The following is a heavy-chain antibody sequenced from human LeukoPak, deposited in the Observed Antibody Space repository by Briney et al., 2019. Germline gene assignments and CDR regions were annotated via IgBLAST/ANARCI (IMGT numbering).Heavy chain of an antibody. CDR3: ARDERWLQFYFDY. Sequence: AGGSLRLSCAASGFTFSSYAMHWVRQAPGKGLEWVAVISYDESNKYYADSVKGRFTISRDNSKNTLYLQMNSLRAEDTAVYYCARDERWLQFYFDYWGQGTLVTVSS. V-gene: IGHV3-30-3*01. D-gene: IGHD5-12*01. CDR1: GFTFSSYA. CDR2: ISYDESNK. J-gene: IGHJ4*02.